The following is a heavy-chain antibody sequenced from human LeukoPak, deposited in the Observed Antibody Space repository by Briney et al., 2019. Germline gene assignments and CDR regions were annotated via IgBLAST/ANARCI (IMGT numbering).Heavy chain of an antibody. CDR3: AGGEQQLVRRYYYYYYMDV. V-gene: IGHV3-48*01. Sequence: PGGSLRLSCAASGFTFSSYSMNWVRQAPGKGLEWVSYISSSSSTIYYADSVKGRFTISRDNAKNSLYLQMNSLRAEDTAVYYCAGGEQQLVRRYYYYYYMDVWGKGTTVTVSS. J-gene: IGHJ6*03. CDR2: ISSSSSTI. D-gene: IGHD6-13*01. CDR1: GFTFSSYS.